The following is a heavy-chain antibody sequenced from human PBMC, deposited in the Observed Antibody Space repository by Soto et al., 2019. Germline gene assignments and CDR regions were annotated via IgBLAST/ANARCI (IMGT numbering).Heavy chain of an antibody. CDR1: GGTFSSYA. J-gene: IGHJ5*02. V-gene: IGHV1-69*06. CDR2: IIPIFGTA. CDR3: ARSRDRTMVRGEPFDP. Sequence: QVQLVQSGAEVKKPGSSVKVSCKASGGTFSSYAISWVRQAPGQGLEWMGGIIPIFGTANYAQKFQGRVTITADKSTSTAYMELSSLRSEDTAVYYCARSRDRTMVRGEPFDPWGQGTLVTVSS. D-gene: IGHD3-10*01.